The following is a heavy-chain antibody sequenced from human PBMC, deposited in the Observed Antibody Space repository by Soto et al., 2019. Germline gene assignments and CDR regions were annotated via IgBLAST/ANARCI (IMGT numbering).Heavy chain of an antibody. CDR2: IIAYNGNT. V-gene: IGHV1-2*02. D-gene: IGHD3-3*02. J-gene: IGHJ4*02. Sequence: ASVKVSCKASGYTFTGYYMHWVRQAPGQGLELIVWIIAYNGNTNYAQKFQGRVTMTMNTSIITSYMELSSLRSEDTAVYYCALRVAFAGYWGQGTLVTVSS. CDR3: ALRVAFAGY. CDR1: GYTFTGYY.